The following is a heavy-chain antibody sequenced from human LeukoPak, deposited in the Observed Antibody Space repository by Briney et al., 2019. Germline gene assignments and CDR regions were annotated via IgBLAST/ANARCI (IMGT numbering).Heavy chain of an antibody. V-gene: IGHV4-61*09. CDR1: GGSISSIGYF. CDR2: IYSSGNT. Sequence: SETLSLTCTVSGGSISSIGYFWSWMRQPAGKGLEWLGHIYSSGNTNYNPSLKSRVTISIDTSKNQFSLKVTSVTAADTAVYYCARVTYGSGNYYVYYYYMDVWGKGTTVTVSS. CDR3: ARVTYGSGNYYVYYYYMDV. D-gene: IGHD3-10*01. J-gene: IGHJ6*03.